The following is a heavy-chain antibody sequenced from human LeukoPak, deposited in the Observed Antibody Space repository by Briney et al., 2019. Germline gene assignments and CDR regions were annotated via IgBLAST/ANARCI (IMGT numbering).Heavy chain of an antibody. V-gene: IGHV3-74*01. CDR3: ASENIAARRYY. J-gene: IGHJ4*02. D-gene: IGHD6-6*01. CDR1: GFTFSSYW. Sequence: GGSLRPSCAASGFTFSSYWMHWVRQAPGKGLVWVSRINSDGSSTSYADSVKGRFTISRDNAKNTLYLQMNSLRAEDTAVYYCASENIAARRYYWGQGTLVTVSS. CDR2: INSDGSST.